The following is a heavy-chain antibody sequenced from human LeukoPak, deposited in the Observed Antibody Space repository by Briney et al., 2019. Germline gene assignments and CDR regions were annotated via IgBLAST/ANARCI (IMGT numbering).Heavy chain of an antibody. Sequence: SETLSLTCAVYGGSLGEFYWSWIRQPPGKGLEWIGEINHSGSTNYNPSLKSRVTISVDTSKNQFSLKLSSVTAADTAVYYCARLGSGSGSYYGRVVYFDYWGQGTLVTVSS. J-gene: IGHJ4*02. D-gene: IGHD1-26*01. CDR2: INHSGST. V-gene: IGHV4-34*01. CDR3: ARLGSGSGSYYGRVVYFDY. CDR1: GGSLGEFY.